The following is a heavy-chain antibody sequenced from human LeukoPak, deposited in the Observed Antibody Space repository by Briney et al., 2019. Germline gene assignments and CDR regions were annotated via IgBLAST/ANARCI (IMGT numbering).Heavy chain of an antibody. CDR3: ARDSLPYDILTGYGY. V-gene: IGHV1-3*01. D-gene: IGHD3-9*01. J-gene: IGHJ4*02. CDR2: INAGNGNT. CDR1: GYTFTSYA. Sequence: GASVKVSCKASGYTFTSYAMHWVRQAPGQRLEWMGWINAGNGNTKYSQKFQGRVTITRDTSASTAYTELSSLRSEDTAVYYCARDSLPYDILTGYGYWGQGTLVTVSS.